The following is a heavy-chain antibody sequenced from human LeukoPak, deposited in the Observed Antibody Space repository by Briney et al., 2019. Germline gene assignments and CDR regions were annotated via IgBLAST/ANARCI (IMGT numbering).Heavy chain of an antibody. D-gene: IGHD2-15*01. CDR1: GYSISSGYY. Sequence: PSETLSLTCAVSGYSISSGYYWGWIRPPPGKGLEWIGSIYHSGSTYYNPSLKSRVTISVDTSKNQFSLKLSSVTAADTAVYYCARHGSYDLFDYWGQGTLVTVSS. CDR3: ARHGSYDLFDY. J-gene: IGHJ4*02. V-gene: IGHV4-38-2*01. CDR2: IYHSGST.